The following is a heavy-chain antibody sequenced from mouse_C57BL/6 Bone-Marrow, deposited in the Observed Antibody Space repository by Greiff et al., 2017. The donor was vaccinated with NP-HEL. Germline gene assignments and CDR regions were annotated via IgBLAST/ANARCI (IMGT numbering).Heavy chain of an antibody. CDR2: INPSSGYT. D-gene: IGHD1-1*01. CDR1: GYTFTSYT. CDR3: AREGYGSYYFDY. Sequence: QVQLQQSGAELARPGASVKMSCKASGYTFTSYTMHWVKQRPGQGLEWIGYINPSSGYTKYNQKFKDKATLTADKSSSTAYMQLSSLTSEDSAVYYCAREGYGSYYFDYWGKGTTLTVSS. J-gene: IGHJ2*01. V-gene: IGHV1-4*01.